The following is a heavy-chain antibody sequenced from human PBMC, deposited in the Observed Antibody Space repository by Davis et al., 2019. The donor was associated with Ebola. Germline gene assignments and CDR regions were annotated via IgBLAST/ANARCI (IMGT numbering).Heavy chain of an antibody. CDR1: GGSFSGYY. V-gene: IGHV4-34*01. J-gene: IGHJ4*02. CDR3: ARGKANYDFWSGYSYYFGY. CDR2: INHSGST. Sequence: PSETLSLTCAVYGGSFSGYYWSWIRQPPGKGLEWIGEINHSGSTNYNPSLKSRVTISVDTSKNQFSLKLSSVTAADTAVYYCARGKANYDFWSGYSYYFGYWGQGTLVTVSS. D-gene: IGHD3-3*01.